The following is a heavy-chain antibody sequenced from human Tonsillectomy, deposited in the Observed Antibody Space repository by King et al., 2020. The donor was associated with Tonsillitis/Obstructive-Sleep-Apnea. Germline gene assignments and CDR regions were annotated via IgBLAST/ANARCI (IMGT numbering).Heavy chain of an antibody. J-gene: IGHJ5*02. D-gene: IGHD2-2*01. Sequence: VQLVESGAEVKKPGESLRISCKGSGYSFTSYWISWVRQMPGKGLEWMGRIDPSDSYTNYSPSFQGHVTISADKSISTAYLQWSSLKSSDTAMYYGAREGYCSSTSCYAEYNWFDPWGQGTLVTVSS. CDR3: AREGYCSSTSCYAEYNWFDP. CDR1: GYSFTSYW. V-gene: IGHV5-10-1*01. CDR2: IDPSDSYT.